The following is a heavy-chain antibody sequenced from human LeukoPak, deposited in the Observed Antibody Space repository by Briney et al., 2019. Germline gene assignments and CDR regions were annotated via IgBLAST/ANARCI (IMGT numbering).Heavy chain of an antibody. D-gene: IGHD1-1*01. V-gene: IGHV4-4*02. CDR2: IYHSGSP. J-gene: IGHJ4*02. Sequence: SETLSLTCAVSVGSISSNNWWGWVRQPPGKGLEWIGEIYHSGSPNYNPSLKSRVTISVDKSRNHFSLNLSSVTAADTAVYYCARVNINNWHSCDYWGQGTLVTVSS. CDR3: ARVNINNWHSCDY. CDR1: VGSISSNNW.